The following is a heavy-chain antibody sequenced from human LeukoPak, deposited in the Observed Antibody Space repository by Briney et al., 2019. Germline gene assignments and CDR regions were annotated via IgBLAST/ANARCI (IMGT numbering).Heavy chain of an antibody. CDR1: GGSISSYH. CDR2: IYYTGST. J-gene: IGHJ6*02. CDR3: TRSLGVVIHGGMDV. V-gene: IGHV4-59*01. Sequence: MTSETLSLTCTVSGGSISSYHWSWIRQPPGEGLEWIGHIYYTGSTNYNPSLKSRVTISLDTSKNQFSLKLTSVTAADTAVYYCTRSLGVVIHGGMDVWGQGTTVTVSS. D-gene: IGHD3-3*01.